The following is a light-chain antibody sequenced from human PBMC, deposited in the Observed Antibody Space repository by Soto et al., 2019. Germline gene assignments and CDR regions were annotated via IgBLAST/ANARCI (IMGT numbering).Light chain of an antibody. Sequence: DIQMTQSPSTLSASVGDRVTITCRASQSISSWLAWYQQKPGNAPKLLIYAASSLESGVPSRFSGSGSGTEFTLTISRLQSEDFAVYYCQQYNTYSTFGQGTRLEIK. CDR3: QQYNTYST. CDR2: AAS. CDR1: QSISSW. V-gene: IGKV1-5*01. J-gene: IGKJ5*01.